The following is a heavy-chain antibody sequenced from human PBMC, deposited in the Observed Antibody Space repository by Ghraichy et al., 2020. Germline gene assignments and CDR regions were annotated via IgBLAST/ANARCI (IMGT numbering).Heavy chain of an antibody. Sequence: GESLNISCAASGFSFSNYGMHWVRQAPGKGLEWVAVISYDGSSKHYADSVKGRFTISRDNSKNTLDLQMHSLRADDTALYYCAKSVQSYGSGSFSHHWGPGTHVTVSA. CDR3: AKSVQSYGSGSFSHH. J-gene: IGHJ5*02. V-gene: IGHV3-30*18. CDR1: GFSFSNYG. D-gene: IGHD3-10*01. CDR2: ISYDGSSK.